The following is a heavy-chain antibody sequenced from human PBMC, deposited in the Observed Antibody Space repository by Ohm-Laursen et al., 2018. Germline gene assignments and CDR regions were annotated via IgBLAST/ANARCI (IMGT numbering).Heavy chain of an antibody. Sequence: GTLSLTSAVYGGSFSNHYWNWIRQTPGKGLEWIGEINQSGSTNYNPSHKSRVTVSVATSRNQFSLKRSSVTAADTAVYYCARGFSGWWSRIDYWDQGILVTVSS. J-gene: IGHJ4*02. CDR3: ARGFSGWWSRIDY. CDR2: INQSGST. D-gene: IGHD6-19*01. CDR1: GGSFSNHY. V-gene: IGHV4-34*01.